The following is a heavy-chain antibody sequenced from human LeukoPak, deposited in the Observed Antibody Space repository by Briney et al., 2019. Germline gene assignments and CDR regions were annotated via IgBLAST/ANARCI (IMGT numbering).Heavy chain of an antibody. CDR3: AKESGSYSRAPFDY. CDR1: GFTFSSYS. CDR2: ISSSSSTI. D-gene: IGHD1-26*01. Sequence: GGSLRLSCAASGFTFSSYSMNWVRQAPGKGLEWVSYISSSSSTIYYADSVKGRFTISRDNAKNSLYLQMNSVRAEDAAVYYCAKESGSYSRAPFDYWGQGTLVTVSS. J-gene: IGHJ4*02. V-gene: IGHV3-48*01.